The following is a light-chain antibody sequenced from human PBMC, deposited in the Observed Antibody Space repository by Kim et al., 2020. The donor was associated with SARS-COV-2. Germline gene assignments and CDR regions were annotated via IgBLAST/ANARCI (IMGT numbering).Light chain of an antibody. CDR1: KSNIGSNT. CDR2: SNN. V-gene: IGLV1-44*01. CDR3: AAWDDSLNGRV. J-gene: IGLJ3*02. Sequence: GKRATISCIGTKSNIGSNTENWYQQHPGTAPKHLIYSNNQRPSGVPDRFSGSKSGTSASLAISGLQSEDEADYYCAAWDDSLNGRVFGGRTQLTVL.